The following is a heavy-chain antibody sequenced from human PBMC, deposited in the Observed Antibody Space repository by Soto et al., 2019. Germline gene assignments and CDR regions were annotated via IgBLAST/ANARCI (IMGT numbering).Heavy chain of an antibody. V-gene: IGHV4-31*03. CDR2: IYYSGSS. CDR1: GGSISSGGYY. CDR3: ARDPGASYYYGMDV. J-gene: IGHJ6*02. D-gene: IGHD1-26*01. Sequence: QVQLQESGPGLVKPSQTLSLTCTVSGGSISSGGYYWSWIRQHPGKGLEWIGYIYYSGSSYYNPYLKSRVTISVGTYANQYYLKLSSVTAADTPVYYCARDPGASYYYGMDVWGQGTTVTVSS.